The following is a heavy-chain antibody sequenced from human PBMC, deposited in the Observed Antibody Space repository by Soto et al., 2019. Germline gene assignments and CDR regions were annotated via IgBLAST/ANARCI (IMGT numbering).Heavy chain of an antibody. CDR1: GYTFTNYG. J-gene: IGHJ4*01. D-gene: IGHD2-2*02. CDR2: VSAYNGER. CDR3: SRGTSIPSSGDY. V-gene: IGHV1-18*01. Sequence: QVQLVQSGAEVKKPGASVKVSCKASGYTFTNYGINWVRQAPGQGLEWLGWVSAYNGERRYAQRVQASVIMTTDTSTTTAYMELRSLRSDATAGYYCSRGTSIPSSGDYWGQGTLVTGSS.